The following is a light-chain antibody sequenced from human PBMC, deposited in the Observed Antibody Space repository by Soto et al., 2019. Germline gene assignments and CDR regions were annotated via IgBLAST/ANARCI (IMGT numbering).Light chain of an antibody. Sequence: EKVMTQSPATLSVSPGERATLSCRASQNVKTRLAWYQQKPGQAPRLLIYDAFTRATGIPARFSGSASGTEFTLTISSLQSEDFAVYYCQQYDEWPLPFGGGTKVEIK. V-gene: IGKV3-15*01. J-gene: IGKJ4*01. CDR3: QQYDEWPLP. CDR1: QNVKTR. CDR2: DAF.